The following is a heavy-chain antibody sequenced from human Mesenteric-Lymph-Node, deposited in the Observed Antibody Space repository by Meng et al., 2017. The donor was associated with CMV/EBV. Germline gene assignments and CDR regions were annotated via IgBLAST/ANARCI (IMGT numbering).Heavy chain of an antibody. V-gene: IGHV3-30*04. CDR2: ISYDGSNQ. D-gene: IGHD1-26*01. J-gene: IGHJ5*02. CDR1: GFIFSDYA. CDR3: ARASGGSYLT. Sequence: LSCAASGFIFSDYAMHWVRQAPGKGLQWVALISYDGSNQWYADSVKGRFTISRDNSQNTLYLQMNSLRAEDTAVYYCARASGGSYLTWGQGTLVTVSS.